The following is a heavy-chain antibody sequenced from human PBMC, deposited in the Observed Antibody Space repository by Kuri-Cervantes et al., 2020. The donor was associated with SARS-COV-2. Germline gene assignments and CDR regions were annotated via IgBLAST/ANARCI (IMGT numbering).Heavy chain of an antibody. CDR3: ARGLTLEGDSYGYHY. J-gene: IGHJ4*02. V-gene: IGHV1-2*02. CDR2: INPNSGGT. Sequence: ASVKVSCKASGYTFTGYYMHWVRQVPGQGLEWMGWINPNSGGTNYAQKFQGRVTMTRDTSISTAYMELSRLRSDDTAVYYCARGLTLEGDSYGYHYWGQGTLVTVSS. D-gene: IGHD5-18*01. CDR1: GYTFTGYY.